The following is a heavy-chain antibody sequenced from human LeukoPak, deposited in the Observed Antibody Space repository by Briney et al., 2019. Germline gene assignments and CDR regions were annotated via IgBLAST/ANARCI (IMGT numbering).Heavy chain of an antibody. CDR1: GYTFSNYY. CDR2: INPNSGGT. Sequence: ASVKVSCKASGYTFSNYYMHWVRQAPGQGLKWMGWINPNSGGTNYAQKFQGRVTMTRDTSISTAYMELSRLRSDDTAVYYCARAGSGNYYFDYWGQGTLVTVSS. CDR3: ARAGSGNYYFDY. V-gene: IGHV1-2*02. D-gene: IGHD3-22*01. J-gene: IGHJ4*02.